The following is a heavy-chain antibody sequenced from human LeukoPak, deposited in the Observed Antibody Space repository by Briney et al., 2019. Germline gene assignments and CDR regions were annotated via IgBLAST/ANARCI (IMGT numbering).Heavy chain of an antibody. V-gene: IGHV5-51*01. D-gene: IGHD6-19*01. CDR2: IYPGDSDT. J-gene: IGHJ4*02. CDR1: GCSFSTYW. Sequence: GESLKISCKVSGCSFSTYWIGWVRQMPGKGLEWMGMIYPGDSDTRYSPSFQGQVTFSADKSISTAYLQWSSLKASDTAMYYCARQEQWLGFDYWGQGTLVTVSS. CDR3: ARQEQWLGFDY.